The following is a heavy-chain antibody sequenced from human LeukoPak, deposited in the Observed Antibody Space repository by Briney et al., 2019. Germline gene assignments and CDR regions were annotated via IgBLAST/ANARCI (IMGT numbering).Heavy chain of an antibody. J-gene: IGHJ4*02. Sequence: GGSLRLPCAASGFTFTDYAMGWVRQAPGQGLEWASTISASGSTTYYADSVRGRFTISRDNSKNTLSLQMSSLRAEDTAVYYCAKARTPYNSGFDYWGQETLVAVSS. D-gene: IGHD6-19*01. CDR2: ISASGSTT. CDR3: AKARTPYNSGFDY. V-gene: IGHV3-23*01. CDR1: GFTFTDYA.